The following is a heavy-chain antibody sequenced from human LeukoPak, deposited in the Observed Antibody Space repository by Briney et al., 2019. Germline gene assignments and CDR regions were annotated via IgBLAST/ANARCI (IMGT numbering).Heavy chain of an antibody. Sequence: SETLSLTCAVYGGSFSGYYWSWIRQPPGKGLEWIGEINHSGSTNYNPSLKSRVTISVDTSKNQFSLKLSSVTAADTAVYYCARAVSPDYYYDSSGPRYYFDYWGQGTLVTVSS. CDR2: INHSGST. CDR1: GGSFSGYY. CDR3: ARAVSPDYYYDSSGPRYYFDY. J-gene: IGHJ4*02. V-gene: IGHV4-34*01. D-gene: IGHD3-22*01.